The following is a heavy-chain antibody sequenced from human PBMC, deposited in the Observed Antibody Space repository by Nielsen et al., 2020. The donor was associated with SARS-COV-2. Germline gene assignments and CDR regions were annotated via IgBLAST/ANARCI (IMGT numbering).Heavy chain of an antibody. CDR1: GYTLTELS. CDR3: ATTFAIFGEVRMDV. Sequence: ASVKVSCKVSGYTLTELSMHWVRQAPGKGLEWMGGFDPEDGETIYAQKFQGRVTMTEDTSTDTAYMELSNLRSEDTAVYYCATTFAIFGEVRMDVWGQGTAVTVSS. J-gene: IGHJ6*02. CDR2: FDPEDGET. D-gene: IGHD3-3*01. V-gene: IGHV1-24*01.